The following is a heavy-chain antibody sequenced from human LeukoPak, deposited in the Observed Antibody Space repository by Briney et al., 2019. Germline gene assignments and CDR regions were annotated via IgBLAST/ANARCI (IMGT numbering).Heavy chain of an antibody. D-gene: IGHD2-2*01. V-gene: IGHV4-30-4*08. CDR3: AGGVPAAPDDSFDI. Sequence: PSETLSLTCTVSGGSISSGDYYWSWIRQPPGKGLEWIGYIYYSGSTYYNPTLKSRVTISVDTSKNQFSLKLSSVTAADTAVYYCAGGVPAAPDDSFDIWGQGTMVTVSS. CDR2: IYYSGST. J-gene: IGHJ3*02. CDR1: GGSISSGDYY.